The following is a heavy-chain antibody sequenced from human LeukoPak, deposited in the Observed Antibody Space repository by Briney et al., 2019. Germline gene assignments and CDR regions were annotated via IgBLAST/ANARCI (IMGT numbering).Heavy chain of an antibody. CDR3: ARDLEVAAFDY. CDR1: GYTFARYY. CDR2: INPNSGGT. J-gene: IGHJ4*02. V-gene: IGHV1-2*02. D-gene: IGHD6-19*01. Sequence: GASVKVSCKASGYTFARYYMHWVRQAPGQGLEWMGWINPNSGGTNYAQKFQGRVTMTRDTSISTAYMELSRLRSDDPAVYYCARDLEVAAFDYWGQGTLVTVSS.